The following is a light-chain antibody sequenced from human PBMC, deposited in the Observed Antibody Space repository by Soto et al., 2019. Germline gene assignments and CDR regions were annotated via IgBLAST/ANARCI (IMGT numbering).Light chain of an antibody. V-gene: IGKV3-20*01. CDR3: QQYGSSPWT. Sequence: EIVLTQSPGTLSLSPGERATLSCRASQSVTGSHLAWYQQKPGQAPRLLIYGASSRATGFPDRFSGSGSGTDFTLTISRLEPEDFAVYYCQQYGSSPWTFGQGTKVDIK. CDR1: QSVTGSH. J-gene: IGKJ1*01. CDR2: GAS.